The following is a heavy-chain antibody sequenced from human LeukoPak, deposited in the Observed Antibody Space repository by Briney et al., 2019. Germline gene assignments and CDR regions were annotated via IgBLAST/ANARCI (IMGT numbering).Heavy chain of an antibody. CDR2: IYYSGST. D-gene: IGHD3-3*01. Sequence: SETLSLTCTVSGGSISSYYWSWIRQPPGKELEWIGYIYYSGSTNYNPSLKSRFTISVDTSKNQFSLKLSSVTAADTAVYYCARHKGFLEWLPHDAFDIWGQGTMVTVSS. J-gene: IGHJ3*02. CDR1: GGSISSYY. CDR3: ARHKGFLEWLPHDAFDI. V-gene: IGHV4-59*08.